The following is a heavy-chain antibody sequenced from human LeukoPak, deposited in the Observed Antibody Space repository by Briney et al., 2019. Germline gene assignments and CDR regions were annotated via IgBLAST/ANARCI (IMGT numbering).Heavy chain of an antibody. V-gene: IGHV3-23*01. Sequence: PGGSLRLSCAASGFTFSSYAMSWVRQAPGKGLEWVSAISAGGGSTYYVDSVKGRFTISRDNSKNTLYLQMNSLRAEDTAVYYCAKDRVGAYPDYFDYWGQGTLVTVSS. CDR2: ISAGGGST. CDR3: AKDRVGAYPDYFDY. D-gene: IGHD1-26*01. J-gene: IGHJ4*02. CDR1: GFTFSSYA.